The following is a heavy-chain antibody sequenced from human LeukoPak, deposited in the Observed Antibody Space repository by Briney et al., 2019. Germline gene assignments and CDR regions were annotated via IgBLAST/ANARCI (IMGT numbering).Heavy chain of an antibody. CDR1: GGPISSSY. D-gene: IGHD1-14*01. CDR3: ARDHRPEIQYYYMDV. Sequence: SETLSLTCTVSGGPISSSYWTWIRQPPGKGLEWIGNSGSTRYNPSLKSRVTIFLDMSKNQISLELHSLTATDTAVYYCARDHRPEIQYYYMDVWGKGTTVAVSS. CDR2: NSGST. J-gene: IGHJ6*03. V-gene: IGHV4-59*01.